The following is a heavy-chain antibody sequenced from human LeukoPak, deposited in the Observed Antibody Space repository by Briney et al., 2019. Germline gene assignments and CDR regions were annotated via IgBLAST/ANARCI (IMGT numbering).Heavy chain of an antibody. J-gene: IGHJ4*02. V-gene: IGHV3-49*03. D-gene: IGHD5-18*01. Sequence: GGSLRLSCTASGFTFGDYAMSWFRQAPGKGLEWVGFIRSKAYGGTTEYAASVKGRFTISRDDSKSIAYLQMNSLKTEDTAVHYCARGYSYGTFDYWGQGTLVTVSS. CDR2: IRSKAYGGTT. CDR3: ARGYSYGTFDY. CDR1: GFTFGDYA.